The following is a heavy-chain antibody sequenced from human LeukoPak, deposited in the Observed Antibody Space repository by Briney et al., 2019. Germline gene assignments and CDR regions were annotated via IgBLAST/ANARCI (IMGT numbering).Heavy chain of an antibody. CDR1: GGSISSYC. Sequence: PSETLSLTCTVSGGSISSYCWSWIRQPPGKGLEWIGYIYYSGSTNYNPSLKSRVTISVDTSKNQFSLKLSSVTAADTAVYYCARGRKYYYYYMDVWGKGTTVTISS. V-gene: IGHV4-59*01. CDR2: IYYSGST. CDR3: ARGRKYYYYYMDV. J-gene: IGHJ6*03.